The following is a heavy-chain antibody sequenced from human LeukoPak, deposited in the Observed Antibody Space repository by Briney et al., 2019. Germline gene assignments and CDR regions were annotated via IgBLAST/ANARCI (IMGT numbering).Heavy chain of an antibody. D-gene: IGHD5-24*01. V-gene: IGHV5-51*01. CDR2: IYPGDSDT. Sequence: KVSCKASGYTFTGYWIGWVRQMPGKGLEWMGIIYPGDSDTRYSPSFQGQVTISADKSISTAYLQWSSLKASDTAMYYCARRRDGYNYVGTDYWGQGTLVTVSS. J-gene: IGHJ4*02. CDR3: ARRRDGYNYVGTDY. CDR1: GYTFTGYW.